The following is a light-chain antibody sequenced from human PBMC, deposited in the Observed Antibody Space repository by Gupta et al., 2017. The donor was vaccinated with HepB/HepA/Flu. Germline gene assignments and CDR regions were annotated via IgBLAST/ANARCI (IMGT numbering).Light chain of an antibody. Sequence: EIVLTQSPATLSLSPGERATPSCRASQSVSSYLAWYQQKPGQAPRLLIYDASNRATGIPARFSGSGSGTDFTLTISSLEHEDVAVYYCQQRSNWPPGTTFGEGTKVEIK. J-gene: IGKJ4*01. CDR3: QQRSNWPPGTT. V-gene: IGKV3-11*01. CDR2: DAS. CDR1: QSVSSY.